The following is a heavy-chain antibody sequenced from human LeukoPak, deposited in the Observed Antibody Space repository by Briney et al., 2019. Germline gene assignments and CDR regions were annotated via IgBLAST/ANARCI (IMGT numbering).Heavy chain of an antibody. CDR3: AVNPFYDSSGYYFVAVDY. J-gene: IGHJ4*02. Sequence: PSETLSLTCTVSGGSISSSSYYWGWIRQPPGKGLEWIGSIYYSGSTYYNPSLKSRVTISVDTSKNQFSLKLSSVTAADTAVYYCAVNPFYDSSGYYFVAVDYWGQGTLVTVSS. V-gene: IGHV4-39*01. D-gene: IGHD3-22*01. CDR2: IYYSGST. CDR1: GGSISSSSYY.